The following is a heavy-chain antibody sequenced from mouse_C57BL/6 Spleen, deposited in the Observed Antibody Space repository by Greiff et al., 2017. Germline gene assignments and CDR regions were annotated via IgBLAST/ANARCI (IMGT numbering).Heavy chain of an antibody. CDR1: GYTFTSYW. D-gene: IGHD1-1*01. Sequence: VQLKQPGAELVMPGASVKLSCKASGYTFTSYWMHWVKQRPGQGLEWIGEIDPSDSYTNYNQKFKGKSTLTVDKSSSTAYMQLSSLTSEDSAVYYCARSNLLLRNYAMDYWGQGTSVTVSS. J-gene: IGHJ4*01. CDR2: IDPSDSYT. CDR3: ARSNLLLRNYAMDY. V-gene: IGHV1-69*01.